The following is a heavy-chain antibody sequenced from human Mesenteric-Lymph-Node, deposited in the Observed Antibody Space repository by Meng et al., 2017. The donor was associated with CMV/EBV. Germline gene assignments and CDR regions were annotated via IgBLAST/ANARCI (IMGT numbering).Heavy chain of an antibody. CDR1: FSTYV. J-gene: IGHJ6*02. CDR3: ARAARVEQQLVRYYYGMDV. CDR2: IIAIFGKA. V-gene: IGHV1-69*06. D-gene: IGHD6-13*01. Sequence: FSTYVISWVRQAPGQGLEWMGGIIAIFGKANYAQKFQDRVTITADKSTSTAYMELSSLRSEDTAVYYCARAARVEQQLVRYYYGMDVWGQGTTVTVSS.